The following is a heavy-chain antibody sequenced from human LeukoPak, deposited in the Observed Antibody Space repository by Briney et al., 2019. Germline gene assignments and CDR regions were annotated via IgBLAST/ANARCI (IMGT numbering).Heavy chain of an antibody. D-gene: IGHD4-11*01. J-gene: IGHJ5*02. CDR1: GGSFSGYY. Sequence: SETLSLTCAVYGGSFSGYYWSWIRQHPGKGLEWIGEINHSGSTNYNPSLKSRVTISVDTSKNQFSLKLSSVTAADTAVYYCARGYTAWFDPWGQGTPVTVSS. V-gene: IGHV4-34*01. CDR3: ARGYTAWFDP. CDR2: INHSGST.